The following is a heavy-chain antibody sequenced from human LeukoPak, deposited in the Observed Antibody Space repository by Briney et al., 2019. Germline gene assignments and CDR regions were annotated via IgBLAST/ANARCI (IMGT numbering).Heavy chain of an antibody. J-gene: IGHJ4*02. CDR1: RFTFSTYA. V-gene: IGHV3-30*18. CDR3: AKDLHYYGPGSSPQY. Sequence: GGSLRLSCAASRFTFSTYAMHWVRRAPGKGLEWVALISYDGSAKHYADSVKGRFTISRDNSKNTLSLQINSLRSEDTAVYYCAKDLHYYGPGSSPQYWGQGTLVTVSS. D-gene: IGHD3-10*01. CDR2: ISYDGSAK.